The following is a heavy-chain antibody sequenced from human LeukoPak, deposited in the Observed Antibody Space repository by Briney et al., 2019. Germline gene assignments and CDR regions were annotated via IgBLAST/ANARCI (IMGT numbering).Heavy chain of an antibody. V-gene: IGHV3-23*01. CDR1: GITLSNYG. CDR3: AKRGVVIRVILVGFHKEAYYFDS. D-gene: IGHD3-22*01. CDR2: ISDSGGST. J-gene: IGHJ4*02. Sequence: GGSLRLSCAVSGITLSNYGMSWVRQAPGKGLEWVAGISDSGGSTNYADSVKGRFTISRDNPKNSLYLQMNSLRAEDTAVYFCAKRGVVIRVILVGFHKEAYYFDSWGQGALVTVSS.